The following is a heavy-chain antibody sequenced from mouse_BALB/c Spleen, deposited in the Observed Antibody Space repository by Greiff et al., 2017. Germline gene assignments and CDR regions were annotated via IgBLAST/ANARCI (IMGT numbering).Heavy chain of an antibody. D-gene: IGHD1-1*01. CDR3: ARGGNYFDD. CDR1: GYAFSSSW. CDR2: IYPGDGDT. V-gene: IGHV1-82*01. J-gene: IGHJ2*01. Sequence: QVQLKQSGPELVKPGASVKISCKASGYAFSSSWMNWVKQRPGQGLEWIGRIYPGDGDTNYNGKFKGKDTLTADKSSSTAYMQLSSLTSVDSAVYFCARGGNYFDDWGQGTTLTVSS.